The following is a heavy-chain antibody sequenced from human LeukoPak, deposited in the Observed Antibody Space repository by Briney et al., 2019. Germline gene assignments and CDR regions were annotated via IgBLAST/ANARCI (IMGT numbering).Heavy chain of an antibody. Sequence: ASVNVSCKASGYTFTSYDINWVRQATGQGLEWMGWMNPNSGNTGYAQKFQGRVTITRNTSISTAYMELSSLRSEDTAVYYCARLLAAAGTSWFDPWGQGTLVTVSS. J-gene: IGHJ5*02. D-gene: IGHD6-13*01. V-gene: IGHV1-8*03. CDR1: GYTFTSYD. CDR2: MNPNSGNT. CDR3: ARLLAAAGTSWFDP.